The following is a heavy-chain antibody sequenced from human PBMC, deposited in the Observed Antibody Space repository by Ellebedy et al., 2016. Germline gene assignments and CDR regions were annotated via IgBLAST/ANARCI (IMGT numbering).Heavy chain of an antibody. CDR1: GFTFSSYS. CDR3: ASAIDY. V-gene: IGHV3-74*01. J-gene: IGHJ4*02. CDR2: ITSDGSIT. Sequence: GGSLRLXCAASGFTFSSYSMSWVRQTPGKGLVWVSRITSDGSITIYADSVKGRFTMSRDNAKNSLFLQMNNLRSEDTAVYHCASAIDYWGQGTLVTVSS.